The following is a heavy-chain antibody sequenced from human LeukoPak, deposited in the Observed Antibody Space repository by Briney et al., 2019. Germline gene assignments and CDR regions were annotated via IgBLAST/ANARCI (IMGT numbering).Heavy chain of an antibody. CDR2: MSGNAATT. CDR3: ARRDYYDSSGYSPLFDY. D-gene: IGHD3-22*01. J-gene: IGHJ4*02. CDR1: EFTFSSYT. V-gene: IGHV3-23*01. Sequence: GGSLRLSCAASEFTFSSYTINWVRQAPGKGLEWVSGMSGNAATTYYADSVKGRFTISRDNSKNTLYLQMNNLRVEDTAVYYCARRDYYDSSGYSPLFDYWGQGTLVTVSS.